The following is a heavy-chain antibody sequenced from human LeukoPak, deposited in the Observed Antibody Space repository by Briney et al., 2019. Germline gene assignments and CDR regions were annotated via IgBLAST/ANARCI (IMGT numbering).Heavy chain of an antibody. CDR3: ARGHGSSWKY. J-gene: IGHJ4*02. D-gene: IGHD6-13*01. Sequence: SETLSLTCAVYGGSFSGYYWSWIRQPPGKGLEWIGEINHSGSTNYNPSLKSRVTISVDTSKNQFSLKLSSVTAADTAVYYCARGHGSSWKYWGQGTLVTVSS. CDR2: INHSGST. CDR1: GGSFSGYY. V-gene: IGHV4-34*01.